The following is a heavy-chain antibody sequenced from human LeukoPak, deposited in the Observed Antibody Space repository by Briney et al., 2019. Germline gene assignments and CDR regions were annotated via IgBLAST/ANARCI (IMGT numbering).Heavy chain of an antibody. V-gene: IGHV3-7*01. CDR3: ARDTDGSLDY. J-gene: IGHJ4*02. Sequence: GGSLRLSCAASGFTFSNSWMAWVRQAPGKGLEWVANIKQDGSTKYYAESLKGRFTISRDNPKSSVYVQMNSLRADDTAVYYCARDTDGSLDYWGQGILVTVAS. CDR2: IKQDGSTK. CDR1: GFTFSNSW. D-gene: IGHD1-26*01.